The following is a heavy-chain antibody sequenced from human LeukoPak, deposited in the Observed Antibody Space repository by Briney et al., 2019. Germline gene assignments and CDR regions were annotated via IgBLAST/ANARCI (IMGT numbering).Heavy chain of an antibody. J-gene: IGHJ5*02. Sequence: ASVKVSCKASGYTFTGYFIHWVRQAPGQGLEWMGWINPKSGGTNYQQKFQDRVTMTRDTSITTAYMETSRLRSDDTAVYYCARSMVVRGVMGNYFDPWGQGTLVTVSS. CDR2: INPKSGGT. CDR3: ARSMVVRGVMGNYFDP. D-gene: IGHD3-10*01. CDR1: GYTFTGYF. V-gene: IGHV1-2*02.